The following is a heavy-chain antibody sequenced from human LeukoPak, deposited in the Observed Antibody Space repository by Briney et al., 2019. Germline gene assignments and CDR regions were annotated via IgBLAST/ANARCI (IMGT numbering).Heavy chain of an antibody. CDR1: GFTFDDYA. J-gene: IGHJ4*02. Sequence: SLRLSCAASGFTFDDYAMHWVRQAPGKGLEWVSGITWNSGYIGYADSVKGRFTISRDNAKNSLYLQMNSLRAEDMALYYCAKDKSDSGFGYFDYWGQGTLVTVSS. V-gene: IGHV3-9*03. CDR2: ITWNSGYI. D-gene: IGHD1-26*01. CDR3: AKDKSDSGFGYFDY.